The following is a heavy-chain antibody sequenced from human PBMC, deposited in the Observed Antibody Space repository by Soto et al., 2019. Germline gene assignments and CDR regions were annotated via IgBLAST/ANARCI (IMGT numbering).Heavy chain of an antibody. CDR2: ISYDGSNK. CDR3: AKDLDGSWYGRYFDY. CDR1: GFTFSSYG. J-gene: IGHJ4*02. V-gene: IGHV3-30*18. Sequence: GGSLRLSCAASGFTFSSYGMHWVRQAPGKGLEWVAVISYDGSNKYYADSVKGRFTISRDNSKNTLYLQMNSLRAEDTAVYYCAKDLDGSWYGRYFDYWGQGTLVTVSS. D-gene: IGHD6-13*01.